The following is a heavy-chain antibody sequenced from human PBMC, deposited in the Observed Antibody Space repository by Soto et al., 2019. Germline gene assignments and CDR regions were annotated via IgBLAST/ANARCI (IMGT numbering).Heavy chain of an antibody. V-gene: IGHV5-10-1*01. CDR3: ARPASGGSRDAFDI. CDR2: IDPNDSFI. Sequence: GESLKISCQGSGYRFTGCWLNWVRQRPGKGLEWVGRIDPNDSFINYSPPFEGHFTISADKSISTAYLQWTRLQAADTAIYYCARPASGGSRDAFDIWGQGTMVTVSS. D-gene: IGHD2-15*01. J-gene: IGHJ3*02. CDR1: GYRFTGCW.